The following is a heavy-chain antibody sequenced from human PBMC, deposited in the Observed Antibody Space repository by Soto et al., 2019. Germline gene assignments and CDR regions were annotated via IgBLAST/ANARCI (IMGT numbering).Heavy chain of an antibody. CDR1: GYTFTSYA. V-gene: IGHV1-3*01. CDR2: INAGNGNT. Sequence: QVQLVQSGAEVKKPGASVKVSCKASGYTFTSYAMHWVRQAPGQRLEWMGWINAGNGNTQYSQKFQCRVTITRDTSASTAYMELSSLRSDDTAVYYCARSTGSYYVWFDPWGQGTLVTVSS. CDR3: ARSTGSYYVWFDP. J-gene: IGHJ5*02. D-gene: IGHD1-26*01.